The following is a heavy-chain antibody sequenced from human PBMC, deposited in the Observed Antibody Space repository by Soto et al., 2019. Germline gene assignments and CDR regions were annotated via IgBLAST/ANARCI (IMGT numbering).Heavy chain of an antibody. CDR1: GDTFSSYA. J-gene: IGHJ6*02. V-gene: IGHV1-69*13. CDR2: IIPTFGRT. CDR3: ARDPLSSFAMDV. Sequence: ASVKVSCKASGDTFSSYAIGWVRQAPGKGLEWMGKIIPTFGRTNYAQKFQGRLTISADDSTSTAYTELTSLESDDTAVYYCARDPLSSFAMDVWGQGTTVTVSS. D-gene: IGHD3-10*02.